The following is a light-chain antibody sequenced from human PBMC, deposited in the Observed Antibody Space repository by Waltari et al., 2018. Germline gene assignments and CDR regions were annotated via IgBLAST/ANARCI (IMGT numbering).Light chain of an antibody. J-gene: IGLJ2*01. CDR2: STK. CDR3: AAWDDSLNGVV. CDR1: SSNIGSNT. Sequence: QSVLTQPPSASGTPGQRVTISCSGSSSNIGSNTVNWYQQLPGTAPKLLTYSTKRRPSGVPDRFAGSKACTSASLAISGLQSEDEADYYCAAWDDSLNGVVFGGGTKLTVL. V-gene: IGLV1-44*01.